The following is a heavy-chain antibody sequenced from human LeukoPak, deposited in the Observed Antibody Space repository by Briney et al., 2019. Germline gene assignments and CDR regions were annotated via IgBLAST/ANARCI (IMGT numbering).Heavy chain of an antibody. V-gene: IGHV3-48*01. CDR2: ISSSISTI. D-gene: IGHD3-10*01. J-gene: IGHJ4*02. CDR1: GFTFSSYS. CDR3: ARDLALLWFGELLRQDPPGDLDY. Sequence: PGGALRLSCAASGFTFSSYSMNWVRQAPGKGLEWVSYISSSISTIYYADSVKGRFTISRDNAKHSLYLQMTSLRAEDTAVYYCARDLALLWFGELLRQDPPGDLDYWGQGTLVTVSS.